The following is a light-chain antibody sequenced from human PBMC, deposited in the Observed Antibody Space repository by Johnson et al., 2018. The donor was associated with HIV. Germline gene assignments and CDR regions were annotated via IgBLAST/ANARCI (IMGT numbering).Light chain of an antibody. V-gene: IGLV1-51*02. CDR2: ENN. CDR3: ATWDSSLSTYV. J-gene: IGLJ1*01. CDR1: SSNIGNNY. Sequence: QSVLTQPPSVSAAPGQKVTISCSGSSSNIGNNYVSWYQQLPGTAPKLLIYENNKLPSGIPDRFSGSKSGTSATLGITGLQTGDEADYCCATWDSSLSTYVFGTGTKVTVL.